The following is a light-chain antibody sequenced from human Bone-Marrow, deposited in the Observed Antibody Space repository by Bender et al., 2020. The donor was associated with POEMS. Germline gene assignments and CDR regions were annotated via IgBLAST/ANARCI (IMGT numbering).Light chain of an antibody. CDR3: QAWDSSTYVL. J-gene: IGLJ2*01. CDR2: DDS. V-gene: IGLV3-21*02. Sequence: LTQPRSVSVAPGQTAAITCGGNNIGSKSVQWYQQKPGQAPVLVVYDDSDRPSGIPERFSGSNSGNTATLTISGVEAGDEADYYCQAWDSSTYVLFGGGTKLTVL. CDR1: NIGSKS.